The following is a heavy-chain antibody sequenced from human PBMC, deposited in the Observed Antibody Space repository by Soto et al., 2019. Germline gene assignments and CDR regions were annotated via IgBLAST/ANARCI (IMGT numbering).Heavy chain of an antibody. CDR1: GGSIISGGYS. D-gene: IGHD5-12*01. CDR3: AREGNLGRWLQPLDY. CDR2: IHYNGNT. Sequence: LEILSLTCAVSGGSIISGGYSWSWIRQPPGKGLEWIGNIHYNGNTKYNPSLKSRVTMSVDTSKNQFSLKLISVTAADTAVYYCAREGNLGRWLQPLDYWGQGTLVTVSS. V-gene: IGHV4-61*08. J-gene: IGHJ4*02.